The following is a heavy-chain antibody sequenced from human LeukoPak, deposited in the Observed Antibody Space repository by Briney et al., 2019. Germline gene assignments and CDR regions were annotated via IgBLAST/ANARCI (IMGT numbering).Heavy chain of an antibody. CDR1: GFTFNHYG. J-gene: IGHJ4*02. V-gene: IGHV3-33*01. D-gene: IGHD4-11*01. CDR2: IWSDGTNT. CDR3: ARDAQRGFDYSNSLKY. Sequence: PGGSLRLSCGATGFTFNHYGMHWVRQAPGKGLEWVAVIWSDGTNTYYADSVKGRFTISRVDYENTVYLQMNSLRPEDSGVYYCARDAQRGFDYSNSLKYWGRGTPVTVST.